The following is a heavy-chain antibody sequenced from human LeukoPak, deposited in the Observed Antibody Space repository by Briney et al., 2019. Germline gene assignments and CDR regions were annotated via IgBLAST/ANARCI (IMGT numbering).Heavy chain of an antibody. CDR3: ARLPTDSSSDHY. CDR2: IYYSGTT. CDR1: GGSISGSY. Sequence: SETLSLTCTVSGGSISGSYWSWIRQPPGKGQEWIGYIYYSGTTNYNPSLKSRVTISVDTSKNQFSLKLSSVTAADTAVYYCARLPTDSSSDHYWGQGTLATVSS. D-gene: IGHD6-6*01. J-gene: IGHJ4*02. V-gene: IGHV4-59*08.